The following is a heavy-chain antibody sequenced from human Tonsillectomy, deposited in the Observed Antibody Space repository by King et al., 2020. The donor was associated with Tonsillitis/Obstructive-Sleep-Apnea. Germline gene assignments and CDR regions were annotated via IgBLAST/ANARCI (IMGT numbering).Heavy chain of an antibody. CDR3: ARDSAIYDLWSGITPREGYYFFS. V-gene: IGHV3-30*04. J-gene: IGHJ4*02. CDR1: GFTFSSYA. D-gene: IGHD3-3*01. Sequence: VQLVESGGGVVQPGRSLRLSCAASGFTFSSYAMHWVRQAPGKGLEWVAVISYDGSNKYYADSVKGRFTISKDNSKNTLFLQMNSLRAEDTAVYYCARDSAIYDLWSGITPREGYYFFSWGEGTLCTVS. CDR2: ISYDGSNK.